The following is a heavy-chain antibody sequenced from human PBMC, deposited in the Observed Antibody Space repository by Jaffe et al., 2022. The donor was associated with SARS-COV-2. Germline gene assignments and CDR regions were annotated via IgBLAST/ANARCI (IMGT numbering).Heavy chain of an antibody. J-gene: IGHJ5*02. Sequence: QLQLQESGPGLVKPSETLSLTCTVSGGSISSSSYYWGWIRQPPGKGLEWIGSIYYSGSTYYNPSLKSRVTISVDTSKNQFSLKLSSVTAADTAVYYCERRSGSQNWFDPWGQGTLVTVSS. V-gene: IGHV4-39*01. CDR2: IYYSGST. D-gene: IGHD1-26*01. CDR3: ERRSGSQNWFDP. CDR1: GGSISSSSYY.